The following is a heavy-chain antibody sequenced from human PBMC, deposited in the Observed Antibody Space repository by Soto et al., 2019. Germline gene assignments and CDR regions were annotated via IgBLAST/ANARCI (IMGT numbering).Heavy chain of an antibody. CDR1: GYTFTSYG. J-gene: IGHJ4*02. Sequence: QVQLVQSGAEVKKPGASLKVSCKASGYTFTSYGISCVRQAPGNAPEWMGRLSAYNGNTNCAHQLQGRVTMTTDTSTSTAYMERGALRSDDTAGDYCARDQDFGDDEVVDYWGQGTLVTVSS. V-gene: IGHV1-18*01. CDR2: LSAYNGNT. D-gene: IGHD3-10*01. CDR3: ARDQDFGDDEVVDY.